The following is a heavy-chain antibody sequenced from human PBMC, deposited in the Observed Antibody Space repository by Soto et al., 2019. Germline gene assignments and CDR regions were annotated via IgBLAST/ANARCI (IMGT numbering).Heavy chain of an antibody. D-gene: IGHD1-26*01. J-gene: IGHJ5*02. Sequence: GESLKISCKGSDSGFTSNWTGWVRRLPGKALEGMGIIYPGDSDTRYSPSFQGQVTISADKSISTAYLQWSSLKASDTAMYYCARLRPGRVGATIEDGNWFDPWGQGTLVTVSS. V-gene: IGHV5-51*01. CDR1: DSGFTSNW. CDR3: ARLRPGRVGATIEDGNWFDP. CDR2: IYPGDSDT.